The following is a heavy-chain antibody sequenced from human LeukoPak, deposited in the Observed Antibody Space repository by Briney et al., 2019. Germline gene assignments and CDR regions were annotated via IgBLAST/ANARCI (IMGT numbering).Heavy chain of an antibody. CDR1: GGSISSYY. J-gene: IGHJ1*01. V-gene: IGHV4-59*01. Sequence: PSETLSLTCTVSGGSISSYYWSWIRQPPGKGLEWIGYIYYSGSTNYNPSLKSRVTISVDTSKNQFSLKLSSVTAADTAVYYCAKDRDREYFQHWGQGTLVTVSS. CDR2: IYYSGST. CDR3: AKDRDREYFQH.